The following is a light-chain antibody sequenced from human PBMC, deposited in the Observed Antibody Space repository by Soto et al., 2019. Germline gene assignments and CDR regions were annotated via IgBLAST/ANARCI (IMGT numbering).Light chain of an antibody. V-gene: IGLV2-14*01. J-gene: IGLJ1*01. CDR1: SSDVGGYDY. Sequence: QSALTQPVSMSGSPGQSITISCTGTSSDVGGYDYVSWYQQHAGKAPKLVIYEVSNRPSGVSNRFSGSKSGNTASLIISGLQAEDEADYYCSSYSSTSSRVFGTGTKLTVL. CDR3: SSYSSTSSRV. CDR2: EVS.